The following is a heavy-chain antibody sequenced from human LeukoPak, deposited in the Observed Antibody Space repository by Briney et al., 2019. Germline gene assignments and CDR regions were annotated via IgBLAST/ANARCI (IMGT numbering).Heavy chain of an antibody. V-gene: IGHV1-18*01. D-gene: IGHD2-15*01. J-gene: IGHJ5*02. CDR2: ISAYNGNT. CDR3: ARDPGIVVVVAGENWFDP. Sequence: ASVTVSCKASGYTFTSYGISWVRQAPGQGLEWMGWISAYNGNTNYAQKLQGRVTMTTDTSTSTAYMELRSLRSDDTAVYYCARDPGIVVVVAGENWFDPWGQGTLVTVSS. CDR1: GYTFTSYG.